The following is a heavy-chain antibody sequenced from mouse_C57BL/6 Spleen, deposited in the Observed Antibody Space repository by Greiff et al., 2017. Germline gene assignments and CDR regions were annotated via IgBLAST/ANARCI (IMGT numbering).Heavy chain of an antibody. CDR2: ISDGGSYT. CDR3: ARDPVNYYYAMDY. J-gene: IGHJ4*01. V-gene: IGHV5-4*01. Sequence: EVQLVESGGGLVKPGGSLKLSCAASGFTFSSYAMSWVRQTPEKRLEWVATISDGGSYTYYPDNVKGRFPISRDNAKNNLYLQMSHLKSEDTAMYYCARDPVNYYYAMDYWGQGTSVTVSS. CDR1: GFTFSSYA. D-gene: IGHD1-3*01.